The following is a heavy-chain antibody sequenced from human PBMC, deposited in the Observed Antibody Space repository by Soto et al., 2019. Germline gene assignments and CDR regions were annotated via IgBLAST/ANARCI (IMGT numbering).Heavy chain of an antibody. CDR3: VKSSRRDITASRGMDV. V-gene: IGHV3-64D*06. Sequence: HPGGSLRLSCSASGFTFSSSAMHWVRQAPGKGLEYVSVISYNGGNTYYADSVKGRFTISRDNSENTLFLQMSSLRAEDTAVYYCVKSSRRDITASRGMDVWGQGTTVTVSS. D-gene: IGHD3-3*01. CDR1: GFTFSSSA. CDR2: ISYNGGNT. J-gene: IGHJ6*02.